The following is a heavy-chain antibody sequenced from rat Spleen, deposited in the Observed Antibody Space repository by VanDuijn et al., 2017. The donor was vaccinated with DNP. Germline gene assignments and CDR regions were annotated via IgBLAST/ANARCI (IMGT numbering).Heavy chain of an antibody. J-gene: IGHJ2*01. V-gene: IGHV5S13*01. Sequence: EVQLVESGGGLVQPGRSLKLSCAVSGITFSYAWMTWIRQAPTKGLEWVASISTGGGHTFYRDSVKGRFTISRDNAKNTLYLQMDSLRSEDTATYYCARPVDYFDHWGRGVMVTVSS. CDR2: ISTGGGHT. CDR3: ARPVDYFDH. CDR1: GITFSYAW.